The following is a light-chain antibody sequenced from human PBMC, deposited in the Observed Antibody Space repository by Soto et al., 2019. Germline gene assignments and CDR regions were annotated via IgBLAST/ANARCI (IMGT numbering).Light chain of an antibody. CDR2: EAS. V-gene: IGLV2-23*01. CDR1: SSDVGYYNV. J-gene: IGLJ1*01. Sequence: QSVLTQPASVSGSPGQSITISCTGTSSDVGYYNVVSWYQQHPGKAPKLMIYEASKPPSGVSNRFSGSKSGKTASLTISGLQAEDEADYYCCSYADSSTYVFGTGTKLTDL. CDR3: CSYADSSTYV.